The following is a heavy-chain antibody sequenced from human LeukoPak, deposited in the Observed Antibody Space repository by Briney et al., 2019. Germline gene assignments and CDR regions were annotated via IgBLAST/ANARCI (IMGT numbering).Heavy chain of an antibody. J-gene: IGHJ4*02. D-gene: IGHD5-24*01. CDR1: GFTFSSYS. CDR2: ITNDGSST. CDR3: ARDRDGYNPPFDY. V-gene: IGHV3-74*01. Sequence: PGGSLRLSCAASGFTFSSYSMNWVRQAPGKGLVRVSRITNDGSSTTYADSVKGRFTISRDNAKNSLYLQMNSLRAEDTAVYYCARDRDGYNPPFDYWGQGTLVTVSS.